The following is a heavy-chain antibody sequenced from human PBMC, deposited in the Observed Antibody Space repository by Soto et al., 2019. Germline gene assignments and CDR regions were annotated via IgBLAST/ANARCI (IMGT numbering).Heavy chain of an antibody. CDR3: ARALEFRDGNIAHLDY. J-gene: IGHJ4*02. CDR1: GGTFTTHA. Sequence: QVQLLQSGAEVKKPGSSVKVSCTASGGTFTTHAFNWVRQAPGQGLEWVGGIIPIFGTPNYAQKFQGRVSMTADASTSTVYMELSSFRADDTAVYYCARALEFRDGNIAHLDYWGQGTLVTVSS. CDR2: IIPIFGTP. D-gene: IGHD2-21*01. V-gene: IGHV1-69*01.